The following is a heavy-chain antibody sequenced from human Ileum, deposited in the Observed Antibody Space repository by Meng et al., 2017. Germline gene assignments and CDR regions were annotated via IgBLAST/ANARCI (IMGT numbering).Heavy chain of an antibody. D-gene: IGHD1-1*01. Sequence: QVQLVQSGTEVKKVGASVKVSCTASGYTFRNYPLHCVRQAPGQRPEWMGWINAGNGNIKISQKFQGRITITSDTSATAYMELSSLRSEDTAVYFCARENDNWNYFDYWGQGSLVTVPS. CDR3: ARENDNWNYFDY. V-gene: IGHV1-3*01. CDR1: GYTFRNYP. J-gene: IGHJ4*02. CDR2: INAGNGNI.